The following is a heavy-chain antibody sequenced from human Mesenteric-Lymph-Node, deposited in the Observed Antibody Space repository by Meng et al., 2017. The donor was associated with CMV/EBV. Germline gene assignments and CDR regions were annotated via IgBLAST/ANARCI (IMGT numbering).Heavy chain of an antibody. V-gene: IGHV4-39*01. D-gene: IGHD5-18*01. CDR3: ARQSALLVTNFDY. CDR2: IYYSGSTY. CDR1: GCSISSSSYY. J-gene: IGHJ4*02. Sequence: QLQLQGSGPGLVKPSETLSLTCTVSGCSISSSSYYWGWIRQPPGKGLEWIGYIYYSGSTYYYNPSLKTRVTISVDTSKNQFSLKLSSVTAADTAVYYRARQSALLVTNFDYWGQGTLVTVSS.